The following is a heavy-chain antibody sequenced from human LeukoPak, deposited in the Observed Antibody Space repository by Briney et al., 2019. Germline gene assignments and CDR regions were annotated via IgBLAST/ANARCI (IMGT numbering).Heavy chain of an antibody. J-gene: IGHJ4*02. V-gene: IGHV4-34*01. CDR2: INHSGST. CDR1: GGSISSYY. CDR3: ARHYKEDIVVVPAAPFDY. Sequence: PSETLSLTCTVSGGSISSYYWSWIRQPPGKGLEWIGEINHSGSTNYNPSLKSRVTISVDTSKNQFSLKLSSVTAADTAVYYCARHYKEDIVVVPAAPFDYWGQGTLVTVSS. D-gene: IGHD2-2*01.